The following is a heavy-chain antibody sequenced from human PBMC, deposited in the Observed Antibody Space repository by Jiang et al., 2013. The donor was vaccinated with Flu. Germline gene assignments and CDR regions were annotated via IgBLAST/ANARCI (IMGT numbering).Heavy chain of an antibody. CDR2: IFSKDEK. V-gene: IGHV2-26*01. J-gene: IGHJ4*02. CDR3: ARMRYECGGDCYWTFDF. CDR1: GFSLSDPTMG. Sequence: TQTLTLTCTVSGFSLSDPTMGVGWIRQPPGKALQLLAHIFSKDEKSYSTSLRRRLTISKDTSKSLVVLTMTTLDRADTATYYCARMRYECGGDCYWTFDFWGQGTLVTVSA. D-gene: IGHD2-21*02.